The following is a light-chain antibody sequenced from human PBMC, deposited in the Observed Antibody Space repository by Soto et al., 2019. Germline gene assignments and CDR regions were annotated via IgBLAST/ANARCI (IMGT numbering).Light chain of an antibody. Sequence: QSALTQPASVSGSPGQSITISCTGTGSDIGAYNYVSWYQQHPDKAPKLIIYGVTHRPSGVSTRFSASKSAYTASLTISGLQAEDEADYYCSSFTTSYFYVFGPGTKVTVL. V-gene: IGLV2-14*01. CDR1: GSDIGAYNY. CDR3: SSFTTSYFYV. J-gene: IGLJ1*01. CDR2: GVT.